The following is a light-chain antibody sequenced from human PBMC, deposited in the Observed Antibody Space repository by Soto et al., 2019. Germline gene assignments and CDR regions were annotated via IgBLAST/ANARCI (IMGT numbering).Light chain of an antibody. CDR2: DAS. CDR1: QSVSSY. J-gene: IGKJ5*01. CDR3: LQYGSSPHT. Sequence: EIVLTQSPATLSLSPGERVTLSCRASQSVSSYLVWYQQKPGQAPRLIIYDASNRASDIPDRFSGSGSWTEFTLTISRLEPEDFAVYYCLQYGSSPHTFGQGTRLEIK. V-gene: IGKV3-20*01.